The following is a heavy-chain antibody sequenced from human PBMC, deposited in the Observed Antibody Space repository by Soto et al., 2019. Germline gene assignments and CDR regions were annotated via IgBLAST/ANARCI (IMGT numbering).Heavy chain of an antibody. CDR1: EFTFRIFA. D-gene: IGHD1-26*01. J-gene: IGHJ6*02. CDR3: ARGDREDIEEVVGVRPGEYSMDV. CDR2: ISYDGSSK. Sequence: QVHLVESGGGVVQPGSSLRLSCAASEFTFRIFAMHWLRQSPGKGLEWVAVISYDGSSKADSVKGRFTVSRDNSWNTLYVQMNSLRAEDTAIDYCARGDREDIEEVVGVRPGEYSMDVWGQGTTVTVSS. V-gene: IGHV3-30-3*01.